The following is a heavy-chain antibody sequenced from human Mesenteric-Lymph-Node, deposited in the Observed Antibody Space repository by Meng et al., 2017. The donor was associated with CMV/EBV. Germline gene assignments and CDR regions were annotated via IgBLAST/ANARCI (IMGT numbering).Heavy chain of an antibody. D-gene: IGHD3-16*01. J-gene: IGHJ5*02. CDR2: ISNTGNSR. Sequence: GESLKISCAASGFTFSSYDMSWVRQAPGKGLEWVSCISNTGNSRYHADSVKGRFTIFRDNSKNTVYLQMNSLSGEDTAVYYCVGGGPARDSPFDPWGQGTLVTVSS. V-gene: IGHV3-23*01. CDR1: GFTFSSYD. CDR3: VGGGPARDSPFDP.